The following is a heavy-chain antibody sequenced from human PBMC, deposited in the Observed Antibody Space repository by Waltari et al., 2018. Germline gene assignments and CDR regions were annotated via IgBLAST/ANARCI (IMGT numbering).Heavy chain of an antibody. J-gene: IGHJ4*02. CDR1: GASVASAAHY. V-gene: IGHV4-39*01. CDR2: RYFTWTT. CDR3: AGTDLHTKIAFDS. D-gene: IGHD2-21*01. Sequence: QVRLRESGPGLVKPSETLSLTCAVSGASVASAAHYWGWIRQSPERGREWIGTRYFTWTTHYNPSLRSRVTISADTSRDQFSLRVNSVTAADTAVYYCAGTDLHTKIAFDSWGQGTQVTVSA.